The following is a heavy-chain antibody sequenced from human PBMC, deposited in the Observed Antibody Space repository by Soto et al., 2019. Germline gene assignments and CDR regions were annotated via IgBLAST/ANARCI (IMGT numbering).Heavy chain of an antibody. CDR2: MYHSGST. Sequence: SETLSLTCAVSGGSISSGGYSWSWIRQPPGKGLEWIGYMYHSGSTYYNPSLKSRVTISVDTSKNQFSLKLNSVTAADTAVYYCARDLWGYCGTDRYPLDVWGQGTTVTGSS. CDR1: GGSISSGGYS. J-gene: IGHJ6*02. CDR3: ARDLWGYCGTDRYPLDV. D-gene: IGHD2-21*02. V-gene: IGHV4-30-2*01.